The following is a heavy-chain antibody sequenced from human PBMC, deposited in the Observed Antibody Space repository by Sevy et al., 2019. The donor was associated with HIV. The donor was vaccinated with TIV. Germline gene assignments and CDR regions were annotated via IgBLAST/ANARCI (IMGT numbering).Heavy chain of an antibody. CDR1: GFTFSGSA. CDR2: IRNQANNYTT. V-gene: IGHV3-73*01. CDR3: TSGIAVVGTVYFDY. J-gene: IGHJ4*02. Sequence: GGSLRLSCAVSGFTFSGSAMDWVRHTSGKGLEWLDRIRNQANNYTTTYAASVKGRFVISRDDSKNTAYLHMSNLKSEDTAVYYCTSGIAVVGTVYFDYWGRGTLVTVSS. D-gene: IGHD6-19*01.